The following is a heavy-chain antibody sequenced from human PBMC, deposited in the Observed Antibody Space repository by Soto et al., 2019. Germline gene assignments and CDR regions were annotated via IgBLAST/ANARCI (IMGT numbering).Heavy chain of an antibody. V-gene: IGHV3-23*01. CDR2: ISGSGGAT. CDR1: GFTFSSYA. D-gene: IGHD3-10*01. Sequence: EAQLLESGGGLVQPGGSLRLSCAASGFTFSSYAMTWVRQAPGKGLEWVSAISGSGGATYYADSVKGRFTISRDNAKKRLFLQMNSLRVEDTAVDNWAKKKGDEEAFDIWGQGTMVTVSS. J-gene: IGHJ3*02. CDR3: AKKKGDEEAFDI.